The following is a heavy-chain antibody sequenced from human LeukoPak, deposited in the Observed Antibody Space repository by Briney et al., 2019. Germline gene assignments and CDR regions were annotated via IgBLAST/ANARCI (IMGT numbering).Heavy chain of an antibody. CDR1: GFTFSSYW. Sequence: GGSLRLSCAASGFTFSSYWRSWVRQAPGKGLEWVANIKQDGSEKYYVDSVKGRFTISRDNAKNSLYLQMNSLRAEDTAVYYCARGGIAVAGTRENYYYYYMDVWGKGTTVTVSS. CDR2: IKQDGSEK. CDR3: ARGGIAVAGTRENYYYYYMDV. D-gene: IGHD6-19*01. V-gene: IGHV3-7*01. J-gene: IGHJ6*03.